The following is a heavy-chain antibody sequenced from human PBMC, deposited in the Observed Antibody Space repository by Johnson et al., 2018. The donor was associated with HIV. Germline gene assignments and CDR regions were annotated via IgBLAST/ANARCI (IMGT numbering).Heavy chain of an antibody. CDR3: ARDDGWEPTGKDAFDI. CDR1: GFTFSSYA. V-gene: IGHV3-30*04. Sequence: QVLLVESGGGVVQPGRSLRLSCAASGFTFSSYAMHWVRQAPGKGLEWVAVISYDGSNKYYADSVKGRFTISRDNSKNTLYLQMNSLRGEDTAVYYCARDDGWEPTGKDAFDIWGQGTMVTVSS. J-gene: IGHJ3*02. D-gene: IGHD1-26*01. CDR2: ISYDGSNK.